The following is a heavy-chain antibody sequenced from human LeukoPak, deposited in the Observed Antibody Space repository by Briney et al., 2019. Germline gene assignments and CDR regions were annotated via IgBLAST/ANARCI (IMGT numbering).Heavy chain of an antibody. CDR3: ARRTTYYYYMDV. CDR1: DGSISSNSYY. Sequence: PSETLSLTRTVSDGSISSNSYYWGWIRQPPGKGLEWIANIYYSGNTYYNPSLKSRVTISVDKSKNQFSLKLSSVTAADTAVYYCARRTTYYYYMDVWGKGTTVTVSS. J-gene: IGHJ6*03. D-gene: IGHD1-1*01. CDR2: IYYSGNT. V-gene: IGHV4-39*07.